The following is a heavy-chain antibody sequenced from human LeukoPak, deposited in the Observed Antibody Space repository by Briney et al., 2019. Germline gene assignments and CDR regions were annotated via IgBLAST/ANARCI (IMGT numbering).Heavy chain of an antibody. Sequence: PGGSLRLSCAASGFTFSSYAMHWVRQAPGKGLEWVAFIRYDGSNKYYADSVKGRFTISRDNSKNTLYLQMGSLRAEDMAVYYCARGIYRYFDYWGQGTLVTVSS. J-gene: IGHJ4*02. V-gene: IGHV3-30*14. D-gene: IGHD2-2*02. CDR3: ARGIYRYFDY. CDR2: IRYDGSNK. CDR1: GFTFSSYA.